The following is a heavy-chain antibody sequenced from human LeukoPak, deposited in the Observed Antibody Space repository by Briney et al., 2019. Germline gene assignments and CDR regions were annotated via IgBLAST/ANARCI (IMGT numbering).Heavy chain of an antibody. CDR3: ATGRSIRYFDY. CDR1: GVSIFGYY. J-gene: IGHJ4*02. D-gene: IGHD4-17*01. CDR2: IHYSGTT. V-gene: IGHV4-59*08. Sequence: SETLSLTCTVSGVSIFGYYWNWIRQPPGQGLEWIGYIHYSGTTNYNPSLKSRVSISIDTSKSQFSLKLTSATAADTAIYYCATGRSIRYFDYWGQGTLLSVSS.